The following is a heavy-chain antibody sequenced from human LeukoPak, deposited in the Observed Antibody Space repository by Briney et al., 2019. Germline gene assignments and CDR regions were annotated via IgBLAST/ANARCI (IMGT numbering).Heavy chain of an antibody. J-gene: IGHJ4*02. CDR2: VSGNGVTT. CDR3: AKVSGDGTDY. CDR1: GFTFSSYA. V-gene: IGHV3-23*01. D-gene: IGHD3-10*01. Sequence: GGSLRLSCAASGFTFSSYAMNWVRQAPGKGLEWVSFVSGNGVTTNYADSVKGRFTTPRDNSENTLYLQMNSLRAEDTAVYHCAKVSGDGTDYWGQGTLVTVSS.